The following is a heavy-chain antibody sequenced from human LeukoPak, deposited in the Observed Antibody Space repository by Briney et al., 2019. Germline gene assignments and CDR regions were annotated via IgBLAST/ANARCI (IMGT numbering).Heavy chain of an antibody. V-gene: IGHV3-30*14. CDR1: GFTFSSYA. D-gene: IGHD4-23*01. Sequence: PGGSLRLSYAASGFTFSSYAMHWVRQAPGKGLEWVAVISYDGSNKYYADSVKGRFTISRDNSKNTLLLQMNSLRAEDTAVYYCARSGGVITVAPFDCWGQGSLVTVS. CDR3: ARSGGVITVAPFDC. J-gene: IGHJ4*02. CDR2: ISYDGSNK.